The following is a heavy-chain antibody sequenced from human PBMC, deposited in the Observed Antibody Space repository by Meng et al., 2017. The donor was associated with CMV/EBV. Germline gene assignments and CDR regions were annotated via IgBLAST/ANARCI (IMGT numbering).Heavy chain of an antibody. CDR1: GGSISSSSYY. CDR3: ARGHGGIFGVVIGGDWFDP. Sequence: SETLSLTCTASGGSISSSSYYWVWIRQPPGKGLEWIGSIYYSGSTYYNPSLKSRVTISVDTSKNQFSLKLSSVTAADTAVYYCARGHGGIFGVVIGGDWFDPWGQGTLVTVSS. D-gene: IGHD3-3*01. CDR2: IYYSGST. J-gene: IGHJ5*02. V-gene: IGHV4-39*07.